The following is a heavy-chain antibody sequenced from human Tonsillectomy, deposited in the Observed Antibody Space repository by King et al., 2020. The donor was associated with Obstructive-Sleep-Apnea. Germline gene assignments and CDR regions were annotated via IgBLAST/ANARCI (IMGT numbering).Heavy chain of an antibody. D-gene: IGHD3-22*01. V-gene: IGHV3-66*01. CDR3: AGSSSGPAGXVXXFDI. CDR1: GFTVSSNY. J-gene: IGHJ3*02. CDR2: IYNGGST. Sequence: VQLVESGGGLVQPGGSLRLSCAASGFTVSSNYMTWVRQAPGKGLEWVSVIYNGGSTYFADSVKGRFTISRDNSKNTLYLQMNSLRAEDTAVYYCAGSSSGPAGXVXXFDIXXXGTMXTVSS.